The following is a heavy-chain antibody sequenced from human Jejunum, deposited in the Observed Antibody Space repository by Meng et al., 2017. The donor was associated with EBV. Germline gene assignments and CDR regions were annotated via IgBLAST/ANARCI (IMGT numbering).Heavy chain of an antibody. D-gene: IGHD3-3*01. J-gene: IGHJ5*02. CDR2: MNPSNGKT. Sequence: QGPLVQSGAEVKKPGASVKVSCKASGFTFTNYDINWVRQASGQGLEWMGWMNPSNGKTGYAQKFQGRVTMTRDASTSTAYMELSSLRSDDTAVYFCARGAQPIDLWGQGTLVTVSS. CDR3: ARGAQPIDL. CDR1: GFTFTNYD. V-gene: IGHV1-8*01.